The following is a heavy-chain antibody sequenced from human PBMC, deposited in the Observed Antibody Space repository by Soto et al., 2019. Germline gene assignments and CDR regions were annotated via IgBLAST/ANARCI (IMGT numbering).Heavy chain of an antibody. J-gene: IGHJ4*02. Sequence: QVQLQESGPGLVKPSETLSLTCTVSGGSISSYYWSWIRQPPGKGLEWIGYIYYSGSTNYNPSLQSRVTISVDTSKNQFSLKLSSVTAADTAVYYCARRYGDYFDYGGQGTLVTVSS. D-gene: IGHD4-17*01. CDR2: IYYSGST. CDR1: GGSISSYY. CDR3: ARRYGDYFDY. V-gene: IGHV4-59*08.